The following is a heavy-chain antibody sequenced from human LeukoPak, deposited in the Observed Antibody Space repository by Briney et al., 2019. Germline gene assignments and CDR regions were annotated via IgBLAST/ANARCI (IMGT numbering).Heavy chain of an antibody. V-gene: IGHV3-23*01. CDR1: GFTFDSYA. CDR2: VTASGAGT. D-gene: IGHD6-19*01. J-gene: IGHJ4*02. Sequence: GGSLRLPCAASGFTFDSYAMTWVRQAPGKGLEWVSTVTASGAGTYFADSVKGRFTISRDNSKNTLYLQMNSLRAEDTAVYYCANNGGIAVAGSFDNWGQGTLVTVSS. CDR3: ANNGGIAVAGSFDN.